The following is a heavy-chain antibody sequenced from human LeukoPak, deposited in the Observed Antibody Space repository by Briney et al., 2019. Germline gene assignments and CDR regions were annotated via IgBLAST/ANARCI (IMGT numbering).Heavy chain of an antibody. Sequence: SETLSLTCTVSGGSIRSNSYYWGWIRQPPGKGLGWLGSIYYSGSTYYINPSLKSRVTISVDTSKNQISLKLSSVTAADTAVYYCARNRYYYGSRNYGVPTWFDPWGQGTLVTVSS. J-gene: IGHJ5*02. D-gene: IGHD3-10*01. CDR3: ARNRYYYGSRNYGVPTWFDP. CDR2: IYYSGST. V-gene: IGHV4-39*01. CDR1: GGSIRSNSYY.